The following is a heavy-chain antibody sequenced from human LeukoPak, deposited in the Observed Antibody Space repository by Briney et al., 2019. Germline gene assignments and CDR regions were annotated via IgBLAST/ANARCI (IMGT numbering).Heavy chain of an antibody. CDR3: ARDRRGRRFDP. D-gene: IGHD3-16*01. V-gene: IGHV4-34*01. CDR2: INHSGST. CDR1: GGSFSGYY. Sequence: PSETLSLTCAVYGGSFSGYYWSWIRQPPGKGLEWIGEINHSGSTNYNPSLKSRVTISVDTSKNQFSLKLSSVTAADTAVYYCARDRRGRRFDPWGQGTLVTVSS. J-gene: IGHJ5*02.